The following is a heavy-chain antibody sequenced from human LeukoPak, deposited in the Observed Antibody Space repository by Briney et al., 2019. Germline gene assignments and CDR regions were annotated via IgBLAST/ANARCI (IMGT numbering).Heavy chain of an antibody. CDR2: IYPDDSYT. D-gene: IGHD3-10*01. CDR1: GYTFTSYL. Sequence: GESLKISCQASGYTFTSYLICCLRQMRGKVLECMGIIYPDDSYTTYSPSFQGQVTISADKSFSTAYLQWSSLKASDTAIYYCARLGGDTYYFGSASYPNWYFDLWGRGTLVTVSS. J-gene: IGHJ2*01. V-gene: IGHV5-51*01. CDR3: ARLGGDTYYFGSASYPNWYFDL.